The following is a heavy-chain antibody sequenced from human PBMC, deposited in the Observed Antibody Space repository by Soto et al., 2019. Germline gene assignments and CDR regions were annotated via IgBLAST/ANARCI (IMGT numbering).Heavy chain of an antibody. CDR1: GGSINSYY. CDR2: IYYSGST. D-gene: IGHD3-3*01. Sequence: PSETLSLTCTVSGGSINSYYWSWIRQPPGKGLEWIGYIYYSGSTNYNPSLKSRVTISVDTSKNQFSLKLSSVTAADTAVYYCARGADGSGTYYYYYGMDVWGQGTTVTVSS. V-gene: IGHV4-59*01. CDR3: ARGADGSGTYYYYYGMDV. J-gene: IGHJ6*02.